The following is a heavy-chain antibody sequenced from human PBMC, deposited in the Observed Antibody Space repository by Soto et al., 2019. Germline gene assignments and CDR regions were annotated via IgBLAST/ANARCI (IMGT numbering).Heavy chain of an antibody. V-gene: IGHV3-23*01. J-gene: IGHJ3*02. D-gene: IGHD3-22*01. CDR2: ISGSGGST. CDR1: GFTFSSYA. Sequence: EVQLLESGGGLVQPGGSLRLSCAASGFTFSSYAMSWVRQAPGKGLEWVSAISGSGGSTYYAASVKGRFTISRDNSKNTLYLQMNSLRAEDAAVYYCAKDVIVVVDAFDIWGQGTMVTVSS. CDR3: AKDVIVVVDAFDI.